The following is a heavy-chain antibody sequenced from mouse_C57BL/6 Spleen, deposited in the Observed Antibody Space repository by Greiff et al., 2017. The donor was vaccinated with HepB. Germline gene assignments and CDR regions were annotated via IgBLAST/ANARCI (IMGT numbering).Heavy chain of an antibody. D-gene: IGHD2-1*01. J-gene: IGHJ4*01. CDR2: INPNNGGT. Sequence: EVKLQESGPELVKPGASVKMSCKASGYTFTDYNMHWVKQSHGKSLEWIGYINPNNGGTSYNQKFKGKATLTVNKSSSTAYMELRSLTSEDSAVYYCARIYYGNYGRGAMDYWGQGTSVTVSS. CDR1: GYTFTDYN. CDR3: ARIYYGNYGRGAMDY. V-gene: IGHV1-22*01.